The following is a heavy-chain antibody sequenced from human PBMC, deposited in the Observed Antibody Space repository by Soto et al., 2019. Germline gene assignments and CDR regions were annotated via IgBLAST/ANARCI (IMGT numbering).Heavy chain of an antibody. J-gene: IGHJ4*02. CDR2: ISGSGGST. V-gene: IGHV3-23*01. D-gene: IGHD3-16*02. CDR3: AKDVLDRIMITFGGVIVASYFDY. CDR1: GFTFSSYA. Sequence: GGSLRLSCAASGFTFSSYAMSWVRQAPGKGLEWVSAISGSGGSTYYADSVKGRFTISRDNSKNTLYLQMNSLRAEDTAVYYCAKDVLDRIMITFGGVIVASYFDYWGQGTLVTVSS.